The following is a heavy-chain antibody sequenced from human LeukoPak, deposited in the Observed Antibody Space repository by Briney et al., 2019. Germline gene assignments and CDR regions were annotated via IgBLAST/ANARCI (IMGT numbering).Heavy chain of an antibody. CDR3: ARAVQQLPYYYYYYYMDV. V-gene: IGHV1-8*01. CDR1: GYTFTSYD. J-gene: IGHJ6*03. CDR2: MNPNSSNT. D-gene: IGHD6-13*01. Sequence: ASVKVSCKASGYTFTSYDINWVRQATGQGLEWMGWMNPNSSNTGYAQKFQGRVTMTRNTSISTAYMELSSLRSEDTAVYYCARAVQQLPYYYYYYYMDVWGKGTTVTVSS.